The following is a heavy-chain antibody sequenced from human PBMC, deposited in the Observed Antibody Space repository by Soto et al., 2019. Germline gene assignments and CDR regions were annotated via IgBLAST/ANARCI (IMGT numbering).Heavy chain of an antibody. CDR2: INSDGSST. Sequence: GGSLRLSCAASGFTFSSYWMHWVRQAPGKGLVWVSRINSDGSSTSYADSVKGRFTISRDNSKNTLYLQMNSLRAEDTAVYYCAKELVIGGWFGELLKGYFDYWGQGTLVTVSS. CDR3: AKELVIGGWFGELLKGYFDY. J-gene: IGHJ4*02. CDR1: GFTFSSYW. D-gene: IGHD3-10*01. V-gene: IGHV3-74*01.